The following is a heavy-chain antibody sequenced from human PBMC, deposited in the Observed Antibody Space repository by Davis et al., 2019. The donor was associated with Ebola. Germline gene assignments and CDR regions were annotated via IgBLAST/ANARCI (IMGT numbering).Heavy chain of an antibody. J-gene: IGHJ6*03. CDR2: ISYDGSNK. CDR3: ARVSSASSTRVYYYYMDV. V-gene: IGHV3-30-3*01. Sequence: PGGSLRLSCAASGFTFSSYAMHWVRQAPGKGLEWVAVISYDGSNKYYADSVKGRFTISRDNSKNTLYLQMNSLRAEDTAVYYCARVSSASSTRVYYYYMDVWGKGTTVTVSS. D-gene: IGHD2-2*01. CDR1: GFTFSSYA.